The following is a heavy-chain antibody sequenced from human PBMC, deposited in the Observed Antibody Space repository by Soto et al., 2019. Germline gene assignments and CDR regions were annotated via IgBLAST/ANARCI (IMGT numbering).Heavy chain of an antibody. CDR3: ESQPRNKAGRYYYYYYMDV. V-gene: IGHV3-66*04. Sequence: EVQLVESGGGLVQPGGSLRLSCAASGFTVSNNYMSWVRQAPGKGLEWVSDIYSGGITYNADSVKGRFTTSSDNSKNTRYLQKNSLSAENTAVYYCESQPRNKAGRYYYYYYMDVWGKGSTVTVSS. D-gene: IGHD4-4*01. J-gene: IGHJ6*03. CDR1: GFTVSNNY. CDR2: IYSGGIT.